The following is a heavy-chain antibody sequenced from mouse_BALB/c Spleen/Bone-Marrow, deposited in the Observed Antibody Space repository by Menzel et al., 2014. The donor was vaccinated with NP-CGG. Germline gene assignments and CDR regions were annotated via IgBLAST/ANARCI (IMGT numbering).Heavy chain of an antibody. Sequence: VQLQQSGAELVKPGASVKLSCKASVYTFTSYYMYWVKQRPGQGLEWIGEINHSNGYTNFNEKFKSKATLTVDKSSSTAYMQRSSLTSEDSAVYYCTREGAYWGQGTLVTVSA. CDR1: VYTFTSYY. CDR2: INHSNGYT. J-gene: IGHJ3*01. V-gene: IGHV1S81*02. CDR3: TREGAY.